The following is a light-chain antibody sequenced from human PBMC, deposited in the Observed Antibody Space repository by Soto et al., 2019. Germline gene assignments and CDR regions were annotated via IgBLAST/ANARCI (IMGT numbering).Light chain of an antibody. Sequence: ETRMTQSPDTLSVSLGERATLSCRASQSLRSSLAWYQQKPGQAPRLLIYDASTRATGIPARFSGSGSGTDFTLTISGLQSEDFAVYYCQQYNNWPQTFGQGAKVAIK. CDR2: DAS. J-gene: IGKJ1*01. CDR1: QSLRSS. CDR3: QQYNNWPQT. V-gene: IGKV3-15*01.